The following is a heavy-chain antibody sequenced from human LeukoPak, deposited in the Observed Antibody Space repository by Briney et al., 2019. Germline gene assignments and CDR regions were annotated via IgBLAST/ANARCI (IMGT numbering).Heavy chain of an antibody. V-gene: IGHV3-74*01. CDR2: INSDGSWT. CDR3: AKARYQRYYYGMDV. CDR1: GNYW. Sequence: GGSLRLSCAASGNYWMHWVRQVPGKGLVWVSHINSDGSWTSYADSVKGRFTISRDNSKNTLYLQMNSLRAEDTAVYYCAKARYQRYYYGMDVWGQGTTVTVSS. J-gene: IGHJ6*02. D-gene: IGHD3-9*01.